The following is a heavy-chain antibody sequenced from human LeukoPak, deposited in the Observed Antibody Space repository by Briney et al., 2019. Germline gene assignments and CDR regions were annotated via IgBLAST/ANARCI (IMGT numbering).Heavy chain of an antibody. CDR2: ISGYTGNT. D-gene: IGHD3-22*01. Sequence: GSSVKVSCKASGGTFSSYAISWVRQAPGQGLEWMGWISGYTGNTNYAQNLQGRVTMTTDTSTSTAYMELRSLRSDDTALYYRARDAYYYDTSLASKFDYWGQGTLVTVSS. CDR1: GGTFSSYA. J-gene: IGHJ4*02. V-gene: IGHV1-18*01. CDR3: ARDAYYYDTSLASKFDY.